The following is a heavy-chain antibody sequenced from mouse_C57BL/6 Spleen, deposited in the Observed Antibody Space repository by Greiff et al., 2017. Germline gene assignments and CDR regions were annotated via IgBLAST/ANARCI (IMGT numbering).Heavy chain of an antibody. CDR1: GYTFTSYG. CDR3: AREGNSSGRFAY. CDR2: IYPRSGNT. D-gene: IGHD3-2*02. J-gene: IGHJ3*01. V-gene: IGHV1-81*01. Sequence: VKLMESGAELARPGASVKLSCKASGYTFTSYGISWVKQRTGQGLEWIGEIYPRSGNTYYNEKFKGKATLTADKSSSTAYMELRSLTSEDSAVYFCAREGNSSGRFAYWGQGTLVTVSA.